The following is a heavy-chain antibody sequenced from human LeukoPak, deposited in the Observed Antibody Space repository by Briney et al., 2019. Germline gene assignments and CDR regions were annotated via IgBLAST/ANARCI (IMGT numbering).Heavy chain of an antibody. V-gene: IGHV4-59*07. J-gene: IGHJ4*02. CDR3: ARAWATDYFDY. CDR1: GGSISSYY. Sequence: SDTLSLTCTVSGGSISSYYWSWIRQPPGKGLEWIGYMYYSGSTNHNPSLKSRVTISVDTSKNQLSLKLSSVTAADTAVYYCARAWATDYFDYWGQGTLVTVSS. CDR2: MYYSGST.